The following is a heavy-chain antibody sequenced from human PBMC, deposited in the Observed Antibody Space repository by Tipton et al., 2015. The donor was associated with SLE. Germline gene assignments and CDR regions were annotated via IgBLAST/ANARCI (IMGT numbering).Heavy chain of an antibody. CDR2: ISSSSSYI. CDR1: GFTFSSYS. V-gene: IGHV3-21*03. CDR3: AKDPHDSSSWSPGGFDY. J-gene: IGHJ4*02. D-gene: IGHD6-13*01. Sequence: SLRLSCAASGFTFSSYSMNWVRQAPGKGLEWVSSISSSSSYIYYADSVKGRFTISRDNAKNSLYLQMNSLRAEDTAVYYCAKDPHDSSSWSPGGFDYWGQGTLVTVSS.